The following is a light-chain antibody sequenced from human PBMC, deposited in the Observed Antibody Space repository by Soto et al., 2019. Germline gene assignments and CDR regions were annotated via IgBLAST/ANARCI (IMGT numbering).Light chain of an antibody. V-gene: IGLV2-11*01. CDR1: GSDVGGYNY. Sequence: QSALTQPRPVSGSPGQSVTISCTGTGSDVGGYNYVSWYQQHPGKAPKLMINDVTKRPSGVPDRFSGSKSGNTASLTISGLQAEDEADYYCCSYAGSYTLVFGGGTKLTVL. J-gene: IGLJ2*01. CDR2: DVT. CDR3: CSYAGSYTLV.